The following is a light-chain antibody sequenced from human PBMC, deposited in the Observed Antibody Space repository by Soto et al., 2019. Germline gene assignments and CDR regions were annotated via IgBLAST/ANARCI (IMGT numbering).Light chain of an antibody. CDR3: QQYKDWPPLT. J-gene: IGKJ4*01. CDR1: QSVNIN. Sequence: EIVMTQSPVTLSASPGERVTLSCRASQSVNINLAWYQQRPGQAPRVLIYGASNRASGIPDRFSVSGSGTDVTLTISSLEPDDFALYYCQQYKDWPPLTFGGGTRVEIK. CDR2: GAS. V-gene: IGKV3D-15*01.